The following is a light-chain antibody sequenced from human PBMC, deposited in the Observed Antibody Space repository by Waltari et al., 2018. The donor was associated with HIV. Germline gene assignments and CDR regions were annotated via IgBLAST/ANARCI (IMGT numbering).Light chain of an antibody. CDR3: QQYGSSLAT. Sequence: EIVLTQSPGTLSLSPGERATLSCRASQSVSSSYLAWYQQKHGQAPRLLIYGASSRATGIPDRFSGSGSGTDFTLTISRLEPEDFAVYYCQQYGSSLATFGQGTKVEIK. V-gene: IGKV3-20*01. CDR1: QSVSSSY. J-gene: IGKJ1*01. CDR2: GAS.